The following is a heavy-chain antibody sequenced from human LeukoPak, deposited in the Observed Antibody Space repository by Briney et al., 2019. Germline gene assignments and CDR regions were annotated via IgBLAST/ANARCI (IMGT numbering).Heavy chain of an antibody. D-gene: IGHD3-22*01. CDR2: IYSSGST. J-gene: IGHJ4*02. CDR3: ARVFSGFYSPLDY. Sequence: SETLSLTCTVPGGSISSSSSYYWGWIRQPPGKGLEWIGSIYSSGSTYYNPSLKSRVTISIDTSKNQFSLKLSSVTAADTAVYYCARVFSGFYSPLDYWGQGTLVTVSS. CDR1: GGSISSSSSYY. V-gene: IGHV4-39*07.